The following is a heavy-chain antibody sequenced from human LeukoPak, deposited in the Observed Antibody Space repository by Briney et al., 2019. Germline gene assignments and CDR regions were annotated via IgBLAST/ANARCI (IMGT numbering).Heavy chain of an antibody. D-gene: IGHD4-17*01. V-gene: IGHV3-53*01. Sequence: GGSLRLSCAASGFTVSSNYMSWVRQAPGKGLEWVSVIYSGGSTYYADSVKGRFTISRDNSKNTLYLQMNSLRAEDTAIYYCAKRGRSGDYSWDYWGPGTLVTVSS. CDR3: AKRGRSGDYSWDY. CDR1: GFTVSSNY. CDR2: IYSGGST. J-gene: IGHJ4*02.